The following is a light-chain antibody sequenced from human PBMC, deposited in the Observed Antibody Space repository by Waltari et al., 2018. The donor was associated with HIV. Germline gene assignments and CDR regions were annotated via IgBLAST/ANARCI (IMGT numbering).Light chain of an antibody. Sequence: GERATLSCRASQSVSSSYLAWYQQKPGQAPRLLIYGASSRATGIPDRFSGSGSGTDFTLTISRLEPEDFAVYYCQQYGSSPYTFGQGTKLEIK. CDR1: QSVSSSY. CDR3: QQYGSSPYT. V-gene: IGKV3-20*01. CDR2: GAS. J-gene: IGKJ2*01.